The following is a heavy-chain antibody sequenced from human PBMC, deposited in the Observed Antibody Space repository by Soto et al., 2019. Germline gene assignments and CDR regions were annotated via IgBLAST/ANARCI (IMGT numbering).Heavy chain of an antibody. D-gene: IGHD2-15*01. CDR1: GGTFSSYA. Sequence: SVKVSCKASGGTFSSYAISWVRQAPGQGLEWMGGIIPIFGTANYAQKFQGRVTITADESTSTAYMELSSLRSEDTAVYYCARGGYCSGGSCPPDVWGQGTTVTVSS. V-gene: IGHV1-69*13. J-gene: IGHJ6*02. CDR3: ARGGYCSGGSCPPDV. CDR2: IIPIFGTA.